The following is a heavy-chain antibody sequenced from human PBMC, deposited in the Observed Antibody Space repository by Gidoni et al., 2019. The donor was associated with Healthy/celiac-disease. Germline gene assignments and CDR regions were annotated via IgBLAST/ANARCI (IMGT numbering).Heavy chain of an antibody. CDR3: ARDTPLMAALDY. V-gene: IGHV3-30*04. D-gene: IGHD2-8*01. Sequence: QVQLVESGGGVVQPGRSLRLSCAASGFPFSSYAMHWVRQAPGKGLEWVAVISYDGSNKYYADSVKGRFTISRDNSKNTLYLQMNSLRAEDTAVYYCARDTPLMAALDYWGQGTLVTVSS. J-gene: IGHJ4*02. CDR1: GFPFSSYA. CDR2: ISYDGSNK.